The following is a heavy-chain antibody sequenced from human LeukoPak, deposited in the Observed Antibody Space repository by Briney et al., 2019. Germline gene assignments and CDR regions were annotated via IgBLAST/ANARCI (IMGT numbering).Heavy chain of an antibody. CDR2: INSDGTSP. V-gene: IGHV3-23*01. J-gene: IGHJ4*02. D-gene: IGHD6-13*01. Sequence: GGSLRLSCAASGFTFSNYAMNWVRQAPGKGLVWVSGINSDGTSPIYADSVKGRFTISRDNSKNTLYLQMNSLRAEDTAVYYCAKDPRRYSRTGGYFDYWGQGTLVTVSS. CDR1: GFTFSNYA. CDR3: AKDPRRYSRTGGYFDY.